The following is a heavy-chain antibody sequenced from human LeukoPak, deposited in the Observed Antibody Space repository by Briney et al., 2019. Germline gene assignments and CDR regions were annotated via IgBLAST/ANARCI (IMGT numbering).Heavy chain of an antibody. CDR3: ARGSGRPHYFDY. CDR1: GGSISSSSYY. CDR2: IYYSGST. Sequence: SETLSLTCTVSGGSISSSSYYWGWIRQPPGKGLEWIGSIYYSGSTYNNPSLKSRVTMSVDTSKNQFSLKLSSVTAADTAVYYCARGSGRPHYFDYWGQGTLVTVSS. D-gene: IGHD2-15*01. J-gene: IGHJ4*02. V-gene: IGHV4-39*07.